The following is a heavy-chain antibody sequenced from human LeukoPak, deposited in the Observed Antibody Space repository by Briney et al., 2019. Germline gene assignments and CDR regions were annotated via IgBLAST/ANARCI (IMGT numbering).Heavy chain of an antibody. D-gene: IGHD3-10*01. CDR3: AIGPYYFDY. CDR2: ISYDGSNK. V-gene: IGHV3-30*04. J-gene: IGHJ4*02. CDR1: GFTFSSYA. Sequence: GGSLRLSCAASGFTFSSYAMHWVRQAPGKGLEWVAVISYDGSNKYYADSVKGRFTISRDNSKNTLYLQMSSLRAEDTAVYYCAIGPYYFDYWGQGTLVTVSS.